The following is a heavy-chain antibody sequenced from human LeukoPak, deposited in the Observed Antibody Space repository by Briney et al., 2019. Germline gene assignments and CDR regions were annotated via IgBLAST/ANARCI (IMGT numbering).Heavy chain of an antibody. CDR3: ARHLYDFWSGLKGFDP. J-gene: IGHJ5*02. CDR1: GGSISSYY. D-gene: IGHD3-3*01. Sequence: SETLSLTCTVSGGSISSYYWSWIRQPPGKGLEWIGYIYYSGSTNYNPSLKSRVTMSVDTSKNQFSLKLSSVTAADTAVYYCARHLYDFWSGLKGFDPWGQGTLVTVSS. V-gene: IGHV4-59*01. CDR2: IYYSGST.